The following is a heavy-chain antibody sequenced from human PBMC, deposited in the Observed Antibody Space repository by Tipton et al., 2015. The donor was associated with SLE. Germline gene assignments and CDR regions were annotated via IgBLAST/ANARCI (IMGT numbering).Heavy chain of an antibody. D-gene: IGHD4-23*01. CDR2: IIPIFGTA. V-gene: IGHV1-69*05. Sequence: QSGPEVKKPGSSVKVSCKASGGTFSSYAISWVRQAPGQGLEWMGGIIPIFGTANYAQKFQGRVTITTDESTSTAYMELSSLRSEDTAVYYCARARPPDDYGGNGWFDPWGQGTLVTVSS. J-gene: IGHJ5*02. CDR1: GGTFSSYA. CDR3: ARARPPDDYGGNGWFDP.